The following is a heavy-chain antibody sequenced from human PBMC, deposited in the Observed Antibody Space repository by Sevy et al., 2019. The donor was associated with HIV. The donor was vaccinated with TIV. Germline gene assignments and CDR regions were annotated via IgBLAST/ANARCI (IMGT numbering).Heavy chain of an antibody. Sequence: GGSLRLSCTASGFTFTDSWMHWVRQAPGKGLEWVANINEDGSVIYYVDSVKGRFTISRDNSKNSVFLQMTSLRAGDTATYYCARAIGKDGAYWGQGTLVTVSS. CDR2: INEDGSVI. CDR3: ARAIGKDGAY. D-gene: IGHD1-1*01. V-gene: IGHV3-7*03. CDR1: GFTFTDSW. J-gene: IGHJ4*02.